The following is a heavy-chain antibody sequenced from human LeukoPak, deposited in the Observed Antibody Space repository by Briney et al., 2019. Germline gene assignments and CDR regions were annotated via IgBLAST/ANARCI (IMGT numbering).Heavy chain of an antibody. Sequence: PGGSLRLSCAASGFTVGSYYMNWVRQAPGKGLEWVSVIHSGGSTSSADSVKGRFTISRDNSKNTLYLQMNSLRAEDTAVYYCAGSTTVAYYWGQGTLVTVSS. D-gene: IGHD4-23*01. V-gene: IGHV3-53*01. CDR3: AGSTTVAYY. CDR2: IHSGGST. J-gene: IGHJ4*02. CDR1: GFTVGSYY.